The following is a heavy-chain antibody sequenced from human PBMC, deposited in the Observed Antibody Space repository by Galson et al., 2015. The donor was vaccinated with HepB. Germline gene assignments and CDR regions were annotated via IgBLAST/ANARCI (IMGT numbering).Heavy chain of an antibody. D-gene: IGHD6-13*01. CDR1: GVPLPNARRD. J-gene: IGHJ6*02. Sequence: PALITLSQTLTLPCTVSGVPLPNARRDVSWIRQPPANALEWLAHICSNDEKSYSTPLKSRLTISKDTSKSQVVLTMTNMDPVDTATYYCARIRRARSSWYASYYYSGMDVWGQGTTVTVSS. CDR3: ARIRRARSSWYASYYYSGMDV. CDR2: ICSNDEK. V-gene: IGHV2-26*01.